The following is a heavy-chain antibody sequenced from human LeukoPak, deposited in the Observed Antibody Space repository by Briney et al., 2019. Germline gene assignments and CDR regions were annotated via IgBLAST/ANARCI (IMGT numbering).Heavy chain of an antibody. D-gene: IGHD3-10*01. J-gene: IGHJ4*02. V-gene: IGHV3-23*01. CDR1: GFTFGTYV. Sequence: GGSLRLSCAASGFTFGTYVMNWVRQAPGKGLEWVSTISGRSETTYYSDSVKGRFTISRDNPKNTLYLQMNSLRAEDTAVYYCANYVYDSGNRRFDYWGQGTLVTVSS. CDR3: ANYVYDSGNRRFDY. CDR2: ISGRSETT.